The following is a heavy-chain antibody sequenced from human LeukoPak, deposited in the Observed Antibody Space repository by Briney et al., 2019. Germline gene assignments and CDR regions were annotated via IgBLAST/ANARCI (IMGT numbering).Heavy chain of an antibody. CDR1: GGSISSGGYY. V-gene: IGHV4-31*03. CDR3: ARLLVWFGELYPYYFDY. D-gene: IGHD3-10*01. CDR2: IYYSGST. Sequence: SETLSLTCTVSGGSISSGGYYWSWIRQHPGKGLEWIGYIYYSGSTYYNPSLKSRVTISVDTSKNQFSLKLSSVTAADTAVYYCARLLVWFGELYPYYFDYWGQGTLVTVSS. J-gene: IGHJ4*02.